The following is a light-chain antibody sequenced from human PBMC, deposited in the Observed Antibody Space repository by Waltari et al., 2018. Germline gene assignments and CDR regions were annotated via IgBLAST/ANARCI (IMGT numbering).Light chain of an antibody. CDR3: CSYAGSYTYV. CDR1: SSNVGTYQY. V-gene: IGLV2-11*01. J-gene: IGLJ1*01. CDR2: DVY. Sequence: QSALTQPRSVSGSPGQSVTISCTGTSSNVGTYQYVSWYQQHPGKAPRLIIYDVYKRPSGVPDRFSGSKSGNTASLTISGLQAEDEADYYCCSYAGSYTYVFGSVTEVTVL.